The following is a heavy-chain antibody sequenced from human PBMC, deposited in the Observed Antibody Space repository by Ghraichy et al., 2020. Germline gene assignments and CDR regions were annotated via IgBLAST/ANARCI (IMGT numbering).Heavy chain of an antibody. D-gene: IGHD1-26*01. CDR1: GGSISSSSYY. CDR2: IYYSGSN. Sequence: SETLSLTCTVSGGSISSSSYYWGWIRQPPGKGLEWIGSIYYSGSNYYNPSLKSRVTISVDTSKNQFSLKLSSVTAADTAVYYCARALIVGATLDYWGQGTLVTVSS. CDR3: ARALIVGATLDY. V-gene: IGHV4-39*01. J-gene: IGHJ4*02.